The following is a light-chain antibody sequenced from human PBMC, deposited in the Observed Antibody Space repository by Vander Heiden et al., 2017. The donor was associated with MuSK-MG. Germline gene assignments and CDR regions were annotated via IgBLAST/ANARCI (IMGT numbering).Light chain of an antibody. CDR3: QQRYNFPIT. V-gene: IGKV1-39*01. Sequence: DIQMTQSPSSLSASVGDRVTITCRASQSISNYLHWYQQKPGKAPTLLISTTSGLQSGVPSRFSGSGSGTNFTLTISSLQPEDFASYYCQQRYNFPITFGGGTKVEIK. CDR1: QSISNY. J-gene: IGKJ4*01. CDR2: TTS.